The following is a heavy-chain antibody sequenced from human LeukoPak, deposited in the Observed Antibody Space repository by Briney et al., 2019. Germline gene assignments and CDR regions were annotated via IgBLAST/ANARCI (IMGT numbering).Heavy chain of an antibody. V-gene: IGHV3-7*01. CDR2: IKQDGSEK. CDR3: ARGAHIVATIYYFDY. CDR1: GFTFSSYW. Sequence: GGSLRLSCAASGFTFSSYWMSWVRQAPGKGLEWVANIKQDGSEKYYVDSVKGRFTISRGNAKNTLYLQMNSLRAEDTAVYYCARGAHIVATIYYFDYWGQGTLVTVSS. D-gene: IGHD5-12*01. J-gene: IGHJ4*02.